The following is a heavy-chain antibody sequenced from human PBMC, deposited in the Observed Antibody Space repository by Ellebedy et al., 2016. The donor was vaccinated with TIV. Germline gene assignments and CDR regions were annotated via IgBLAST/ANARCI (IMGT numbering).Heavy chain of an antibody. CDR2: MYYSGSS. CDR3: AASESADSDY. Sequence: MPSETLSLTCTVPGGSIRNYYCTWIRQPPGKGLEWIGHMYYSGSSNYNPSLKSRVTMSIDTSKNQFSLKMSSVNAADTAVYYCAASESADSDYWGPGTLVTVSS. V-gene: IGHV4-59*01. D-gene: IGHD2-2*01. CDR1: GGSIRNYY. J-gene: IGHJ4*02.